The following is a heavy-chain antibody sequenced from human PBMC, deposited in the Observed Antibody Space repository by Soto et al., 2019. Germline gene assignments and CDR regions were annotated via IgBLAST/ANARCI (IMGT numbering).Heavy chain of an antibody. J-gene: IGHJ5*02. D-gene: IGHD4-17*01. CDR3: ARDLNYGDYVPTPWFDP. CDR2: IYYSGST. V-gene: IGHV4-30-4*01. CDR1: GGSISSGDYY. Sequence: QVQLQESGPGLVKPSQTLSLTCTVSGGSISSGDYYWSWIRQPPGKGLGWIGYIYYSGSTYYNPSLKSRVTISVDTSKNRFCLKLSSVTAADTAVYYCARDLNYGDYVPTPWFDPWGQGTLVTVSS.